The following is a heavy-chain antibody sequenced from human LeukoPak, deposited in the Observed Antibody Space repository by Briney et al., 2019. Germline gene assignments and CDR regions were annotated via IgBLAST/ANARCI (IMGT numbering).Heavy chain of an antibody. D-gene: IGHD3-22*01. CDR2: ISAYNGNT. CDR3: ARVRSYYDSSAYDY. CDR1: GYAFTSYG. Sequence: ASVKVSCKASGYAFTSYGISWVRQAPGQGLEWMGWISAYNGNTNYAQKLQGRVTMTTDTSASTAYMELRSLRSDDTAVYYCARVRSYYDSSAYDYWGQGTLVTVSS. J-gene: IGHJ4*02. V-gene: IGHV1-18*01.